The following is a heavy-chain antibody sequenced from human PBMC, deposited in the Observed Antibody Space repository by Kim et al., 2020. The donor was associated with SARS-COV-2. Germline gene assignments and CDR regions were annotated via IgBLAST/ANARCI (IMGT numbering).Heavy chain of an antibody. V-gene: IGHV3-23*01. Sequence: KGRFTISRDNSKNTLYLQMNSLRAEDTAVYYCAKEEHSKSFRARDYGMDVWGQGTTVTVSS. CDR3: AKEEHSKSFRARDYGMDV. J-gene: IGHJ6*02. D-gene: IGHD4-4*01.